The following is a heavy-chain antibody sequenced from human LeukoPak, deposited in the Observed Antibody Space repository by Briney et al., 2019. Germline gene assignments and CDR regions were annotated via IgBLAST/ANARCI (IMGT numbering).Heavy chain of an antibody. Sequence: SETLSLTCAVSGGSISSDGYYWTWIRQPPGKGLEWIGYIYHSESIYYNPSLKSRVTISVDRSKNQFSLKLSSVTAADTAVYYCAKHTYSSSAGGAFDIWGQGTMVTVSS. CDR3: AKHTYSSSAGGAFDI. CDR1: GGSISSDGYY. V-gene: IGHV4-30-2*01. D-gene: IGHD6-6*01. J-gene: IGHJ3*02. CDR2: IYHSESI.